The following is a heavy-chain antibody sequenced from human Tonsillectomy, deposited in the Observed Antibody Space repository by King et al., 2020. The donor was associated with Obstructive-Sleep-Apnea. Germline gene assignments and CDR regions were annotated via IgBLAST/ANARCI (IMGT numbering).Heavy chain of an antibody. CDR1: GFTFSSYS. Sequence: VQLVESGGGLVKPGGSLRLSCAASGFTFSSYSMNWVRQAPGKGLEWVSSISSSSSYIYYADSVKGRFTISRDNAKNSLYLQMNSLRAEDTAVYYCARDTAWYYDILTGYTNYYYYYGMDVWGQGTTVTVSS. J-gene: IGHJ6*02. CDR3: ARDTAWYYDILTGYTNYYYYYGMDV. V-gene: IGHV3-21*01. D-gene: IGHD3-9*01. CDR2: ISSSSSYI.